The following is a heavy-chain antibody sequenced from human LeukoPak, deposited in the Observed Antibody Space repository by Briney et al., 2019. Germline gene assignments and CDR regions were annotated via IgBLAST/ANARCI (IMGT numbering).Heavy chain of an antibody. J-gene: IGHJ4*02. V-gene: IGHV4-34*01. CDR3: ASGYCSSTSCYRSFRSFDY. CDR2: INHSGST. Sequence: SETLSLSCAVYGGSFSGYYWSWIRQPPGKGLEWIGEINHSGSTNYNPSLKNRVTISVDTSKNQFSLKLSSVTAADTAVYYCASGYCSSTSCYRSFRSFDYWGQGTLVTVSS. D-gene: IGHD2-2*01. CDR1: GGSFSGYY.